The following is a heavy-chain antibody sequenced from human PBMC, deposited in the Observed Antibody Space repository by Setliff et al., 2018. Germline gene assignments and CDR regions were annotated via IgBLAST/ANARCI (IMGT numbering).Heavy chain of an antibody. V-gene: IGHV4-31*03. D-gene: IGHD3-3*01. J-gene: IGHJ6*03. CDR3: ARQVSHYDFWSGYYGYYYYYMDV. CDR1: GGSISSGGYY. Sequence: NPSETLSLTCTVSGGSISSGGYYWSWIRQHPGKGLEWIGYIYYSGSTYYNPSLKSRVTISVDTSKNQFSLKLSSVTAADTAVYYCARQVSHYDFWSGYYGYYYYYMDVWGKGTTVIVSS. CDR2: IYYSGST.